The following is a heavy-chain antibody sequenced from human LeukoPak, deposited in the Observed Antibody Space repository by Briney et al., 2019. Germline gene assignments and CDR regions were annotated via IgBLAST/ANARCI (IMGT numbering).Heavy chain of an antibody. V-gene: IGHV3-23*01. CDR2: ISGSGIST. D-gene: IGHD3-16*01. CDR1: GFTFSNYG. Sequence: GGSLRLSCTASGFTFSNYGMSWVRQAPGKGLEWVAGISGSGISTYYAASFKGRFTISRDTSKNTLFLQMNSLSAEDTALYYCAKDLGAEPSYAFDHWGQGNLVTVLS. J-gene: IGHJ4*02. CDR3: AKDLGAEPSYAFDH.